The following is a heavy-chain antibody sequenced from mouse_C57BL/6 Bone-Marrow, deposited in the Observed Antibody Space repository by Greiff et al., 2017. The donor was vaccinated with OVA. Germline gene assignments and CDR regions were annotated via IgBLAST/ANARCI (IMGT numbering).Heavy chain of an antibody. D-gene: IGHD4-1*01. V-gene: IGHV1-82*01. J-gene: IGHJ2*01. CDR2: IYPGDGDT. CDR1: GYAFSSSW. CDR3: ARFPGPYFDY. Sequence: LVESGPELVKPGASVKISCKASGYAFSSSWMNWVKQRPGKGLEWIGRIYPGDGDTNYNGKFKGKATLTADKSSSTAYMQLSSLTSEDSAVYFCARFPGPYFDYWGQGTTLTVSS.